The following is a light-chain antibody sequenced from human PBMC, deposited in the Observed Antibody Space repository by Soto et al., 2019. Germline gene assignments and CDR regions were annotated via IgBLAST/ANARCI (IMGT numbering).Light chain of an antibody. CDR3: SSYAGSNILV. CDR1: SSDVGAYDF. Sequence: QSVLTQPPSASGSPGQSVTISCTGTSSDVGAYDFVSWYQKYPGKAPKLMIFEVSKRPSGVPHRFSGSKSGNTASLTVSGLQADDEADYYCSSYAGSNILVFGGGTKLTVL. V-gene: IGLV2-8*01. CDR2: EVS. J-gene: IGLJ3*02.